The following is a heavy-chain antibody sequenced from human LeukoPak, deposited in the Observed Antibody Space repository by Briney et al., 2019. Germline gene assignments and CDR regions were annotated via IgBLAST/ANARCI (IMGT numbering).Heavy chain of an antibody. CDR1: GGSISGYS. D-gene: IGHD4/OR15-4a*01. CDR3: VRGPYGASISKWFDP. CDR2: IYYSGDT. V-gene: IGHV4-59*01. Sequence: PSETLSLTCTVSGGSISGYSWSWIRQPPGKGLEWIGYIYYSGDTNYNPSLKSRVTLSVDTSRNLLSLQLTSVTTADTAVYFCVRGPYGASISKWFDPWGQGTLVTVSS. J-gene: IGHJ5*02.